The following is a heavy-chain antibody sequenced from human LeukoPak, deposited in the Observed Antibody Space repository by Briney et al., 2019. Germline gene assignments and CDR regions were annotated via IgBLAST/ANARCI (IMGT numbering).Heavy chain of an antibody. CDR1: GGSFSGYY. Sequence: SETLSLTCAVYGGSFSGYYWSWIRQPPGKGLEWIGEINHSGSTNYNPSLKSRVTISVDTSKNQFSLKLSSVTAADTAVYYCARRRGALRSYYDSSGYYWGQGTLVTVSS. J-gene: IGHJ4*02. D-gene: IGHD3-22*01. CDR2: INHSGST. V-gene: IGHV4-34*01. CDR3: ARRRGALRSYYDSSGYY.